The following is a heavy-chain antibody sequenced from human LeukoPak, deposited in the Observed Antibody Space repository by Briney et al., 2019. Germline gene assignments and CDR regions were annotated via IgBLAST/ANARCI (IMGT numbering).Heavy chain of an antibody. V-gene: IGHV4-38-2*01. CDR3: ARGKYFDY. CDR1: GYSISSGYY. J-gene: IGHJ4*02. CDR2: VYHSGST. Sequence: SETLSLTCAVSGYSISSGYYWGWIRQPPGKGLEWIGSVYHSGSTYCNPSLKSRVTISVDTSKNQFSLKLSSVTAADTAVYYCARGKYFDYWGQGTLVTVSS.